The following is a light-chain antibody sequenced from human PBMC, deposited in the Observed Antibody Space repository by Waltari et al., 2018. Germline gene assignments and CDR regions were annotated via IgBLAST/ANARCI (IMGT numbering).Light chain of an antibody. V-gene: IGKV2-24*01. CDR3: MQTTRFWT. CDR1: QSLVHSYGNTY. Sequence: DIVLTQTPLSSPVTLGQPASISCMSSQSLVHSYGNTYLSWLQQRPGQPPRLLIYKISNRSSGVPDRFSGSGAGTDFTLKISRVEAEDVGVYYCMQTTRFWTFGQGTRVEIK. CDR2: KIS. J-gene: IGKJ1*01.